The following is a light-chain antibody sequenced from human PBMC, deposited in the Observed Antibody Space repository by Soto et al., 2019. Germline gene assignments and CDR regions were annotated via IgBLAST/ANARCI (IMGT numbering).Light chain of an antibody. V-gene: IGKV1-39*01. Sequence: DLRFTQSPSSLSATVGESVTITCRASQHVDRYLNWYQQKPGKAPQVLIYATSNLQSGVPSRFSGSGSGTDFTLTINSLQPEDFATYHCQQSYSSPRTFGQGTEVDIK. CDR1: QHVDRY. CDR2: ATS. CDR3: QQSYSSPRT. J-gene: IGKJ1*01.